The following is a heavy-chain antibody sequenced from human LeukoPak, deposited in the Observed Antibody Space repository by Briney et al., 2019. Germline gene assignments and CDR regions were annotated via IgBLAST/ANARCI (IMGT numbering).Heavy chain of an antibody. CDR2: IYNSGST. Sequence: SETLSLTCTVSGGSITNYYWSWIRQPPAKGLEWIGYIYNSGSTNYNPSLKSRAAISVDMSKNQFSLKLSSVTAADTAVYYCARKTGYYYGVDVWGQGTTVTVSS. CDR3: ARKTGYYYGVDV. J-gene: IGHJ6*02. V-gene: IGHV4-59*08. D-gene: IGHD1-1*01. CDR1: GGSITNYY.